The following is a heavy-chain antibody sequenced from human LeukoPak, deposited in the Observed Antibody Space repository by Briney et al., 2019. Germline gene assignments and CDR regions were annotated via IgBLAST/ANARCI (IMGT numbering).Heavy chain of an antibody. CDR3: AKDVSKFYGSGSWY. CDR1: GFTFSNAW. CDR2: IRYDGSNK. D-gene: IGHD3-10*01. V-gene: IGHV3-30*02. J-gene: IGHJ4*02. Sequence: QSGGSLRLSCAASGFTFSNAWMSWVRQAPGKGLEWVAFIRYDGSNKYYADSVKGRFTISRDNSKNTLYLQMNSLRAEDTAVYYCAKDVSKFYGSGSWYWGQGTLVTVSS.